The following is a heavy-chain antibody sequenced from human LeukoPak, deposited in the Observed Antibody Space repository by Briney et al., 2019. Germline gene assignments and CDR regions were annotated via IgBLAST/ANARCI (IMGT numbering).Heavy chain of an antibody. CDR1: GFTFSSYE. CDR2: ISSSGSTI. V-gene: IGHV3-48*03. Sequence: GGSLRLSCAASGFTFSSYEMNWVRQAPGKGLEWVSYISSSGSTIYYADSVKGRFTISRDNAKNSLYLQMNSLRAEDTAVYYCAREGYSYGTGGFDYWGQGTLVTVPS. CDR3: AREGYSYGTGGFDY. J-gene: IGHJ4*02. D-gene: IGHD5-18*01.